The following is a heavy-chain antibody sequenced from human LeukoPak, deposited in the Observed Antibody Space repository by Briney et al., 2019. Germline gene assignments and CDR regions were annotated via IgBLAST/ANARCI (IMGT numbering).Heavy chain of an antibody. CDR3: ARGRGGSPMEYYGMDV. D-gene: IGHD2-15*01. CDR1: GGSISSGGYS. Sequence: PSETLSLTCAVSGGSISSGGYSWSWIRQPPGKGLEWIGYIYHSGSTYYNPSLKSRVTISVDRSKNQFSLKLSSVTAADTAAYYCARGRGGSPMEYYGMDVWGQGTTVTVSS. J-gene: IGHJ6*02. CDR2: IYHSGST. V-gene: IGHV4-30-2*01.